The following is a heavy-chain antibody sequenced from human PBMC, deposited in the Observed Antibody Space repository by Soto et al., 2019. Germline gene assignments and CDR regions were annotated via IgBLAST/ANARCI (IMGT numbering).Heavy chain of an antibody. V-gene: IGHV3-43D*04. D-gene: IGHD2-2*01. Sequence: GGSLRLSCAASGFTFDDYAMHWVRQAPGKGLEWVSLISWDGGSTYYADSVKGRFTISRDSSKNSLYLQMNSLRAEDTALYYCAKAYCSSTSCDRYYYYGMDVWGQGTTVTVSS. CDR1: GFTFDDYA. J-gene: IGHJ6*02. CDR2: ISWDGGST. CDR3: AKAYCSSTSCDRYYYYGMDV.